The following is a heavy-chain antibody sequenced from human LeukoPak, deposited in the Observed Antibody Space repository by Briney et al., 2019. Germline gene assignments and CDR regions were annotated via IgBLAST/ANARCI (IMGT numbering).Heavy chain of an antibody. CDR2: IKQDGSEK. Sequence: GGSLRLSCVASGFTLSSYWMSWVRQAPGKGLEWVANIKQDGSEKYYADSVKGRFTISRDNAKNSLYLQMNSLRAEDTAVYYCASRIVAAPYYFDYWGQGTLVTVSS. J-gene: IGHJ4*02. V-gene: IGHV3-7*03. D-gene: IGHD6-13*01. CDR3: ASRIVAAPYYFDY. CDR1: GFTLSSYW.